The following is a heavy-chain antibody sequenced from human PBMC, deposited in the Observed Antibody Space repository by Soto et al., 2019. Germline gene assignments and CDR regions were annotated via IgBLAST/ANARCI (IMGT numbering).Heavy chain of an antibody. V-gene: IGHV4-59*01. CDR1: GGSISSYY. CDR2: IYYSGST. D-gene: IGHD1-26*01. J-gene: IGHJ4*02. CDR3: ARALLRLGGYFDY. Sequence: QVQLQESGPGLVKPSETLSLTCTVSGGSISSYYWSWIRQPPGKGLEWIGYIYYSGSTNYNPSLKSRVTISVDTSKNQFSLKLSSVTAADTAVYYCARALLRLGGYFDYWGQGTLVTVSS.